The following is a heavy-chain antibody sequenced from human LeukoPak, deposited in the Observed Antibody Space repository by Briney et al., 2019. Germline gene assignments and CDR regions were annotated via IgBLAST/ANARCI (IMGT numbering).Heavy chain of an antibody. D-gene: IGHD3-10*01. J-gene: IGHJ3*02. V-gene: IGHV3-23*01. CDR2: ISGSGGST. CDR3: AKHEGGFGEGNDAFDI. Sequence: PGGSLRLSCAASGFTFSSYAMSWVRQAPGKGLEWVSAISGSGGSTYYADSVKGRFTISRDNSKNTLYLQMNSLRAEDTAVYYCAKHEGGFGEGNDAFDIWGQGTMVTVSS. CDR1: GFTFSSYA.